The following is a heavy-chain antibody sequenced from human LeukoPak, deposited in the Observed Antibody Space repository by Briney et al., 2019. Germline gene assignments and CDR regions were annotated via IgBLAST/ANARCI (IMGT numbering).Heavy chain of an antibody. D-gene: IGHD3-3*01. CDR2: VNGDGSST. J-gene: IGHJ3*01. Sequence: PGGSLRLSCAASGFTFSSYWIHWVRQVPGKGLLWVLRVNGDGSSTIYADSVKGRFTISRDNAKNTVYLQMNSLRAEDTAVYYCARALAWSAFDVWGQGTMVTVSS. CDR3: ARALAWSAFDV. V-gene: IGHV3-74*01. CDR1: GFTFSSYW.